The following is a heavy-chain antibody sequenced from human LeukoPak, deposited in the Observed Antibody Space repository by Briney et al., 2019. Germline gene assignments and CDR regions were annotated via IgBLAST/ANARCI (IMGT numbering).Heavy chain of an antibody. D-gene: IGHD3-16*02. CDR2: IYHSGST. J-gene: IGHJ3*02. CDR1: GGSISSGGYS. V-gene: IGHV4-30-2*01. Sequence: SETLSLTCAVSGGSISSGGYSWSWIRQPPGKGLEWIGYIYHSGSTYYNPSLKSRVTISVDRSKNQFSLKLSSVTAAGTAVYYCARGGYYDYVWGSYRRIIDAFDIWGQGTMVTVSS. CDR3: ARGGYYDYVWGSYRRIIDAFDI.